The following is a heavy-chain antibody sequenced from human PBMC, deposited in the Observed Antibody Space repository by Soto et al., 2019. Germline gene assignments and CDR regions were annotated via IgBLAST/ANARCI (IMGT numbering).Heavy chain of an antibody. Sequence: SETLSLTCTVSGDSVNSGTYYWSWIRQPPGKGLEWIGYIYNSGTTKYNPSLKSRVTISVDTSKNQFSLNLSSVTAADTAVYFCASAKTTMIAPENYWGQGTLVTVSS. V-gene: IGHV4-61*01. J-gene: IGHJ4*02. CDR1: GDSVNSGTYY. CDR2: IYNSGTT. CDR3: ASAKTTMIAPENY. D-gene: IGHD3-22*01.